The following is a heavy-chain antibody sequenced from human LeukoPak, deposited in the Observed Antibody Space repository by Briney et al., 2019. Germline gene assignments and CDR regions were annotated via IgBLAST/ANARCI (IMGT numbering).Heavy chain of an antibody. CDR3: ARSSRSSSSSLSFDY. CDR1: GGSISSGGYS. J-gene: IGHJ4*02. D-gene: IGHD6-13*01. CDR2: IYHSGST. V-gene: IGHV4-30-2*01. Sequence: SETLSLTCAVSGGSISSGGYSWSWIRQPPGKGLEWIGYIYHSGSTYYNPSLKSRVTISVDRSKNQFSLKLSSVTAADTAVYYCARSSRSSSSSLSFDYWGQGTLVTVSS.